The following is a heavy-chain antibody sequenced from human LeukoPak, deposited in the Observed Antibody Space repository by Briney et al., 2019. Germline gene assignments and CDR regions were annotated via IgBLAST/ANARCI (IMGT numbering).Heavy chain of an antibody. Sequence: GGALRLSCAASGVTFCIYVMYSVREGPGKGRWCVSDISYDVSNKYYAHSVKRRFTISRDNSKNTLYLQMNSMRAEDTAVYYCAKDVFRYRNSWTFDYWGQGTMVTVSS. V-gene: IGHV3-30*11. CDR2: ISYDVSNK. D-gene: IGHD6-13*01. CDR1: GVTFCIYV. J-gene: IGHJ4*02. CDR3: AKDVFRYRNSWTFDY.